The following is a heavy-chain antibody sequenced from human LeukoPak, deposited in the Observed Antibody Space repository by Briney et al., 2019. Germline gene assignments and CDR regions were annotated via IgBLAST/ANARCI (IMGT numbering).Heavy chain of an antibody. D-gene: IGHD3-3*02. Sequence: PSETLSLTCAVYGGSFSGYYWSWIRQPPGKGLEWIGEINHSGSTNYNPSLKRRVTISVDTSKNQFSLKLSSVTAADTAVYYCARGQRFWSGYYGYWGQGTLVTVSS. CDR3: ARGQRFWSGYYGY. CDR2: INHSGST. V-gene: IGHV4-34*01. J-gene: IGHJ4*02. CDR1: GGSFSGYY.